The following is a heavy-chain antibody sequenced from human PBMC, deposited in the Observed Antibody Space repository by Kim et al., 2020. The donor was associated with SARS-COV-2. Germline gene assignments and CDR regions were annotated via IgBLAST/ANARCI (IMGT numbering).Heavy chain of an antibody. CDR3: AKDLTWRSRYYDSSGFDY. CDR1: GFTFSSYG. J-gene: IGHJ4*02. CDR2: ISYDGSNK. V-gene: IGHV3-30*18. D-gene: IGHD3-22*01. Sequence: GGSLRLSCAASGFTFSSYGMHWVRQAPGKGLEWVAVISYDGSNKYYADSVKGRFTISRDNSKNTLYLQMNSLRAEDTAVYYCAKDLTWRSRYYDSSGFDYWGQGTLVTVSS.